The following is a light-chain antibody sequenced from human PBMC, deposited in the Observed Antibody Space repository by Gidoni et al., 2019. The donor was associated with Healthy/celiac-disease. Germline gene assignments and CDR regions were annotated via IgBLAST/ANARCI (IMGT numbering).Light chain of an antibody. CDR3: QQYGSSPLT. CDR2: GAS. J-gene: IGKJ4*01. Sequence: SQGTLPLSPGERATLSCRASQSVSSSYLAWYQQKPGQAPRLLIYGASSRATGIPDRFSGSGSGTDFTLTISRLEPEDFAVYYCQQYGSSPLTFGGXTKVEIK. CDR1: QSVSSSY. V-gene: IGKV3-20*01.